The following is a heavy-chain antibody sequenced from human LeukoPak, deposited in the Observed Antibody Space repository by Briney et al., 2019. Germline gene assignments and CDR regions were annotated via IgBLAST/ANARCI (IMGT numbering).Heavy chain of an antibody. CDR2: INNDGSET. V-gene: IGHV3-74*01. Sequence: GGSLRLSCAASGFTFSNYWIHWVRQGPGKGLEWVSRINNDGSETIYADAVKGRFTISRDNAKNSLYLQMNSLRAEDTAVYYCARVDVDYDFWSGYYYYYYMDVWGKGTTVTVSS. CDR1: GFTFSNYW. CDR3: ARVDVDYDFWSGYYYYYYMDV. D-gene: IGHD3-3*01. J-gene: IGHJ6*03.